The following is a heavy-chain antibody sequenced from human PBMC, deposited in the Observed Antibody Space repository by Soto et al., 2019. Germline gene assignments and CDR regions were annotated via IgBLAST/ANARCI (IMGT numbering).Heavy chain of an antibody. J-gene: IGHJ6*02. CDR3: AKGITMVRGVIITDYGMDV. Sequence: GGSLRLSCAASGFTFSSYAMSWVRQAPGKGLEWVSAISGSGGSTYYADSVKGRFTISRDNSKNTLYLQMNSLRAEDTAVYYCAKGITMVRGVIITDYGMDVWGQGTTVTVSS. CDR2: ISGSGGST. CDR1: GFTFSSYA. V-gene: IGHV3-23*01. D-gene: IGHD3-10*01.